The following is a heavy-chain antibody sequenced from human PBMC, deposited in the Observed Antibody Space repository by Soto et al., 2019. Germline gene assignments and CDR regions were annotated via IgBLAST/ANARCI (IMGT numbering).Heavy chain of an antibody. Sequence: QVQLVQSGAEVKKPGASVKVSCKASGYTFTSYGISWVRQAPGQGLEWMGWISAYNGNTNYAQKLRGRVTMTTDTSTSTAYMDLRSLRSDDTAVYYCARVGMHVQGVVVPAAIPTNWFDPWGQGTLVTVSS. CDR1: GYTFTSYG. V-gene: IGHV1-18*01. CDR2: ISAYNGNT. D-gene: IGHD2-2*01. CDR3: ARVGMHVQGVVVPAAIPTNWFDP. J-gene: IGHJ5*02.